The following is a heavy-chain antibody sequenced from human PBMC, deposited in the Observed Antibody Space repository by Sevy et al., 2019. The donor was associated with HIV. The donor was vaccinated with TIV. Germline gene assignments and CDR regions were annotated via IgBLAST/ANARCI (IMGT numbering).Heavy chain of an antibody. CDR3: AKVEGEITGTVGDYYMDD. J-gene: IGHJ6*03. Sequence: GGSLRLSCAASGFTFSSYGMHWVRQAPGKGLEWVAVISYDGSNKYHADSVKDRFTISRDNSKNTLYLQMNSLRAEDTAVYYCAKVEGEITGTVGDYYMDDWGKRTTVTVSS. V-gene: IGHV3-30*18. CDR2: ISYDGSNK. D-gene: IGHD1-7*01. CDR1: GFTFSSYG.